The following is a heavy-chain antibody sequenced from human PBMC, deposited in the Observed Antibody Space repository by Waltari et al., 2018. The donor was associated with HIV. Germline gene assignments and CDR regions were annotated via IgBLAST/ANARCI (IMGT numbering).Heavy chain of an antibody. D-gene: IGHD6-19*01. CDR2: ISYDGTNK. J-gene: IGHJ4*02. CDR3: AKSVNSAWHDFVG. V-gene: IGHV3-30*10. CDR1: RVLFTNYA. Sequence: QVQLVESGVAVVQPGGALRLSLGTCRVLFTNYAMHWVRQAPGKGFEWVEVISYDGTNKYYTDSVKGRFTIARDNSKNTLSLQMNSLRPEDTAIYYCAKSVNSAWHDFVGWGQGTLVIVSS.